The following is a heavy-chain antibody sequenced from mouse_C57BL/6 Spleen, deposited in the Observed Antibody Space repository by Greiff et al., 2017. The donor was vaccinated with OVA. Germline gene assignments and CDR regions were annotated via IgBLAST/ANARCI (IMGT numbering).Heavy chain of an antibody. CDR3: TGTSSGPYFDY. V-gene: IGHV1-15*01. CDR1: GYTFTDYE. Sequence: QVQLKQSGAALVLPWASVPLSCKASGYTFTDYEMHWVKQTPVHGLEWIGAIDPETGGTAYNQKFKGKAILTADKSSSTAYMELRSLTSEDSAVYYCTGTSSGPYFDYWGQGTTLTVSS. J-gene: IGHJ2*01. D-gene: IGHD3-2*02. CDR2: IDPETGGT.